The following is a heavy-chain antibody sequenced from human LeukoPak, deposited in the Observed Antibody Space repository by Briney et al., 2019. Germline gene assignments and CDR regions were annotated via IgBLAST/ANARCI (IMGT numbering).Heavy chain of an antibody. D-gene: IGHD4-11*01. CDR2: INHSGST. CDR3: ARTMTTVKYYFDY. J-gene: IGHJ4*02. V-gene: IGHV4-34*01. Sequence: SETLSLTCAVYGGSFSGYYWSWIRQPPGKGLEWIGEINHSGSTNYNPSLKSRVTISVDTSKNQFSLKLSSVTAADTAVYYCARTMTTVKYYFDYWGQGTLVTVSS. CDR1: GGSFSGYY.